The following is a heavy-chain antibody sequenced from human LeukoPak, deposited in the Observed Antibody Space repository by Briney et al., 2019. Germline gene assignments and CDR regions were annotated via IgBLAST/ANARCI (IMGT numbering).Heavy chain of an antibody. CDR3: ARAFRLSFPLDY. J-gene: IGHJ4*02. CDR2: INPNSGGT. Sequence: ASVKVSCKASGYTFTGYYMHWVRQAPGQGLEWMGWINPNSGGTNYAQKFQGRVTMTRDTSISTAYMELSRLRADDTAVYYCARAFRLSFPLDYWGQGTLVTVSS. D-gene: IGHD2-2*01. V-gene: IGHV1-2*02. CDR1: GYTFTGYY.